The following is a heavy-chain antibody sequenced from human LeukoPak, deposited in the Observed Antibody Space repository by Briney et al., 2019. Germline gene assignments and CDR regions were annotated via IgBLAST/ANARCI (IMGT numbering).Heavy chain of an antibody. CDR1: GFTFNRYS. V-gene: IGHV3-48*01. CDR3: ARALNTLPPLIDY. CDR2: TRGSRSVI. Sequence: GGSLRLSCAASGFTFNRYSMKSVRQAPGKGLEWVSYTRGSRSVISYADSVTGRFTISRDNAKTSLYLQMNSLRAEDTAVYYCARALNTLPPLIDYWGQGTLVTVSS. D-gene: IGHD2-2*02. J-gene: IGHJ4*02.